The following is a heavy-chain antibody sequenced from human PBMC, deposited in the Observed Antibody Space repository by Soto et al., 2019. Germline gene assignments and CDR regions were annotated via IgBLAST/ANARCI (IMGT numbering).Heavy chain of an antibody. Sequence: GGSLRLSCAASGFTFSSSAMSWFRQAPGKGLEWVSAISRGGGSTYYADSVKGRFTISRDNSKNTLYLQMNSLRAEDTAVYYCAKRESGSAFDIWGQGTMVTVSS. D-gene: IGHD3-22*01. CDR3: AKRESGSAFDI. V-gene: IGHV3-23*01. CDR2: ISRGGGST. J-gene: IGHJ3*02. CDR1: GFTFSSSA.